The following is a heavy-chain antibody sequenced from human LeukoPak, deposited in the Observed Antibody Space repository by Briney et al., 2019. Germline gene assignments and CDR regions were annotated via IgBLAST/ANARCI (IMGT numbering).Heavy chain of an antibody. CDR2: INPSGGST. J-gene: IGHJ5*02. CDR1: GYTFTSYY. Sequence: ASVKVSCKASGYTFTSYYMHWVRQAPGQGLEWMGMINPSGGSTDYAQKFQGRVTMTRDTSTSTVYMELSSLRSEDTAVYYCARDDWTRASFDPWGQGTLVTVSS. D-gene: IGHD2-21*01. V-gene: IGHV1-46*01. CDR3: ARDDWTRASFDP.